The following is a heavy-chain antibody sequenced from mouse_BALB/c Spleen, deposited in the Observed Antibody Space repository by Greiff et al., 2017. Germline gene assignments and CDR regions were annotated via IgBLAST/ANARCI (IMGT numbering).Heavy chain of an antibody. CDR3: ARGRYGNYEDYFDY. J-gene: IGHJ2*01. V-gene: IGHV5-9-4*01. CDR2: ISSGGSYT. Sequence: DVHLVESGGGLVKPGGSLKLSCAASGFTFSSYAMSWVRQSPEKRLEWVAEISSGGSYTYYPDTVTGRFTISRDNAKNTLYLEMSSLRSEDTAMYYCARGRYGNYEDYFDYWGQGTTLTVSS. CDR1: GFTFSSYA. D-gene: IGHD2-10*02.